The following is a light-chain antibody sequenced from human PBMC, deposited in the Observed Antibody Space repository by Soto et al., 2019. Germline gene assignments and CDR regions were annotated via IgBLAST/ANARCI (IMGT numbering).Light chain of an antibody. Sequence: QSALTQPDSVSGSHGQSITISCTGTSSDVGGYNYVSWYQQHPGKAPKLMIYEVSNRPSGVSNRFSGSKSGNTASLTISGLQAEDEADYYSSSYTSSSTLGFFGTGTKLTVL. J-gene: IGLJ1*01. CDR1: SSDVGGYNY. CDR2: EVS. CDR3: SSYTSSSTLGF. V-gene: IGLV2-14*01.